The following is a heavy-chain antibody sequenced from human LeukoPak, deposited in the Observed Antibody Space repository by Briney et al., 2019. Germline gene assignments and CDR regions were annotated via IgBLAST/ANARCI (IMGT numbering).Heavy chain of an antibody. CDR3: ARKGDSSGYYAHYFDY. D-gene: IGHD3-22*01. Sequence: SETLSLTCTVSGGSISSGSYYWSWIRQPAGKGLEWIGRIYTSGSTNYNPSLKSRVTISIDTSKNQFSLKLSSVTAADTAVYYCARKGDSSGYYAHYFDYWGQGTLVTVSS. CDR2: IYTSGST. V-gene: IGHV4-61*02. CDR1: GGSISSGSYY. J-gene: IGHJ4*02.